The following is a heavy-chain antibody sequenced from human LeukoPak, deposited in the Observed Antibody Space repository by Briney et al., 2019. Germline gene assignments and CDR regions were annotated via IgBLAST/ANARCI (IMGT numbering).Heavy chain of an antibody. V-gene: IGHV4-39*01. CDR2: IYYSGST. CDR3: ASSPSGYWWNFYC. J-gene: IGHJ4*02. CDR1: GGSISSNNYY. D-gene: IGHD3-22*01. Sequence: SETLSLTCTVSGGSISSNNYYWGWIRQPPGKGLEWIGSIYYSGSTYTNPSLKSRVTISVDTTKNQFSLKLTSVTAADTAVYYCASSPSGYWWNFYCWGQGTLVTVSS.